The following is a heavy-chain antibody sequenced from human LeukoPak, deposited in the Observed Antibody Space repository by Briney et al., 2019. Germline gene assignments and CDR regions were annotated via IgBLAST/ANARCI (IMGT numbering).Heavy chain of an antibody. CDR1: GGSISSSSYC. V-gene: IGHV4-39*01. CDR2: IYYSGST. J-gene: IGHJ5*02. CDR3: ARHDLTNIVVVPAAVNWFDP. Sequence: KPSETLSLTCTVSGGSISSSSYCWGWIRQPPGKGLEWIGSIYYSGSTYYNPSLKSRVTISVDTSKNQFSLKLSSVTAADTAVYYCARHDLTNIVVVPAAVNWFDPWGQGTLVTVSS. D-gene: IGHD2-2*01.